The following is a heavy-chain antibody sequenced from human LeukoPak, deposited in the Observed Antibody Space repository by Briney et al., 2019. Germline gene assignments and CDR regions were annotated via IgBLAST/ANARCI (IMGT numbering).Heavy chain of an antibody. CDR2: ISWDGGST. Sequence: PGGSLRLSCAASGFTSDDYAMHWVRQPPGKGLEWVSLISWDGGSTYYADSVKGRFTISRDNSQSSLYLQMNSLRPEDTALYYCAKDMGIVAAAGIDYWGQGTLVTVSS. J-gene: IGHJ4*02. CDR3: AKDMGIVAAAGIDY. CDR1: GFTSDDYA. V-gene: IGHV3-43D*03. D-gene: IGHD6-13*01.